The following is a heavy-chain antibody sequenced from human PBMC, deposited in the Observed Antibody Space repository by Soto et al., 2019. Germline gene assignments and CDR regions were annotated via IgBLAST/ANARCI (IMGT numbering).Heavy chain of an antibody. CDR1: VFNFDNYF. D-gene: IGHD1-7*01. CDR3: AKDRVGGTFYTPLGF. V-gene: IGHV3-30*18. Sequence: PVGSLILSCQSSVFNFDNYFMHLFLRAPVKGLEWVAVITYDGSFQYYADSVKGRFTISRDNSKNTLFLHLNTLKPEDTAVYHCAKDRVGGTFYTPLGFWGQRTLVTVSS. CDR2: ITYDGSFQ. J-gene: IGHJ4*02.